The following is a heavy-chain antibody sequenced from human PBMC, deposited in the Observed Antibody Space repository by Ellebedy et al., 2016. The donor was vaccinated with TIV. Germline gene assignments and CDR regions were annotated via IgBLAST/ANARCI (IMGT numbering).Heavy chain of an antibody. J-gene: IGHJ6*02. CDR2: IQYDGNYK. CDR1: GFTFSDYG. Sequence: GESLKISCAASGFTFSDYGLHWVRQGPGKGLEWLTFIQYDGNYKVDADAVKGRFTVSRDNSKNTLFLQMTSLRAEDTAVYYCARAFQGFSGDINYYSYGVDVWGQGTTVTVSS. D-gene: IGHD4-17*01. V-gene: IGHV3-30*02. CDR3: ARAFQGFSGDINYYSYGVDV.